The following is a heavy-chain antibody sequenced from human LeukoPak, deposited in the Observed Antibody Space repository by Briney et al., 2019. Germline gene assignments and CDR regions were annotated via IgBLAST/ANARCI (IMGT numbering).Heavy chain of an antibody. CDR3: ARVWFGEFAYFDY. Sequence: GGSLRLSCAASGFTVSSNYMSWVRQAPGKGLEWASVIYSGGSTYYADSVKGRFTISRDNSKNTLYLQMNSLRAEDTAVYYCARVWFGEFAYFDYWGQGTLVTVSS. J-gene: IGHJ4*02. D-gene: IGHD3-10*01. CDR2: IYSGGST. V-gene: IGHV3-53*01. CDR1: GFTVSSNY.